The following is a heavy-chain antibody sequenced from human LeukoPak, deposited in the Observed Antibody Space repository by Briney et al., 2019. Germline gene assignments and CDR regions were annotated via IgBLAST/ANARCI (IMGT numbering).Heavy chain of an antibody. CDR2: IQTSGST. CDR3: ARVGSGWSFDY. Sequence: PSETLSLTCTVSGGSISSYYWSWIRQPAGRGLEWIGRIQTSGSTNYNPSLKSRVTMSVDTSKNKFSLKVNSVTAADTAVYYCARVGSGWSFDYWGQGTLVTVSS. J-gene: IGHJ4*02. V-gene: IGHV4-4*07. D-gene: IGHD6-19*01. CDR1: GGSISSYY.